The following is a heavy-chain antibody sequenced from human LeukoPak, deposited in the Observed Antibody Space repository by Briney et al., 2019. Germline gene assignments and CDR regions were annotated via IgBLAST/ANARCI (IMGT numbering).Heavy chain of an antibody. J-gene: IGHJ4*02. CDR2: INHSGST. V-gene: IGHV4-34*01. D-gene: IGHD1-26*01. Sequence: SETLSLTCAVYGGSFSGYYWSWIRQPPGKGLEWIGGINHSGSTNYNPSLKSRVTISVDTSKNQFSLKLSSVTAADTAVYYCARRPGYSGSYYNYWGQGTLVTVSS. CDR3: ARRPGYSGSYYNY. CDR1: GGSFSGYY.